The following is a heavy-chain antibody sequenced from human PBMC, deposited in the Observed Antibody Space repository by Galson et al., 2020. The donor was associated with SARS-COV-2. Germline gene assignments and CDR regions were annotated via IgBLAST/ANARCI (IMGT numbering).Heavy chain of an antibody. CDR1: GGSISSYY. CDR2: IYYSGST. Sequence: SETLSLTCTVSGGSISSYYWSWIRQPPGKGLEWIGYIYYSGSTNYNPSLKSRVTISVDTSKNQFSLKLISVTAADTAVYYCARGYYYYGMDVWGQGTTVPVSS. V-gene: IGHV4-59*12. CDR3: ARGYYYYGMDV. J-gene: IGHJ6*02.